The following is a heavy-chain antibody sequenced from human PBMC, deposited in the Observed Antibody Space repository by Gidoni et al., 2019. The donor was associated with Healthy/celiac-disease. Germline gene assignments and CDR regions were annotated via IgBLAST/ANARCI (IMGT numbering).Heavy chain of an antibody. CDR2: IYPGDSDT. D-gene: IGHD3-16*02. Sequence: EVQLVQSGAEVKKPGESLTISCKGSGYSFTSYWIGWVRQMPGKGLEWMGIIYPGDSDTRYSPSFQGQVTISADKSISTAYLQWSSLKASDTAMYYCARKKGRLGELSPLDYWGQGTLVTVSS. CDR3: ARKKGRLGELSPLDY. J-gene: IGHJ4*02. V-gene: IGHV5-51*03. CDR1: GYSFTSYW.